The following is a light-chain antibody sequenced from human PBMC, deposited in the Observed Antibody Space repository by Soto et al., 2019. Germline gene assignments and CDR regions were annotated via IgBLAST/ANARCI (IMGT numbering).Light chain of an antibody. CDR3: MQATRWPPRYT. CDR2: KVS. J-gene: IGKJ2*01. CDR1: QGLVYNDGDTY. Sequence: DVVLTQSPLSLPVTLGQPASMSCRSSQGLVYNDGDTYLNWFQQRPGQSPRCLIYKVSNRDSGVPDRFSGSGSGTDFTLKISRVEAEDVAIYYCMQATRWPPRYTFGQGTKLEIK. V-gene: IGKV2-30*01.